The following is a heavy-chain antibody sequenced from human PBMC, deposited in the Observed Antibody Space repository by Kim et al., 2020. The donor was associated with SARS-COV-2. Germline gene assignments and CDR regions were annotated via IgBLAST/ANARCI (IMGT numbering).Heavy chain of an antibody. CDR1: GYTFTSYG. V-gene: IGHV1-18*04. CDR3: ARDSDDSSGYSLGYYSGMDG. Sequence: ASVKVSCKASGYTFTSYGISWVRQAPGQGLEWMGWISPYNGNTHYAQKPQDRVTMTTDTSTSTAYMALRRLRSDDTALYYCARDSDDSSGYSLGYYSGMDGWGQGATVTVSS. CDR2: ISPYNGNT. J-gene: IGHJ6*01. D-gene: IGHD3-22*01.